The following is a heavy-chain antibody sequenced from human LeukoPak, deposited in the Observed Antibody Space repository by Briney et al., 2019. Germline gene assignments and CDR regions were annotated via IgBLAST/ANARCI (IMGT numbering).Heavy chain of an antibody. CDR3: ARAGGQWLVRDY. J-gene: IGHJ4*02. CDR1: GGSISSSSYY. D-gene: IGHD6-19*01. V-gene: IGHV4-39*07. CDR2: IYYSGST. Sequence: SETLSLTCTVSGGSISSSSYYWGWIRQPPGKGLEWIGSIYYSGSTYYNPSLKSRVTISVDTSKNQYSLKLSSVTAADTAVYYCARAGGQWLVRDYWGQGTLVTVSS.